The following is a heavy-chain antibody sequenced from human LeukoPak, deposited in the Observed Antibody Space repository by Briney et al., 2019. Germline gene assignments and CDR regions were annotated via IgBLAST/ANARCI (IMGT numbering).Heavy chain of an antibody. V-gene: IGHV1-69*05. CDR3: ARDSGASSSDPNFDY. D-gene: IGHD6-6*01. J-gene: IGHJ4*02. CDR1: GGTLSSYA. Sequence: ASVKVSCQASGGTLSSYAISWVRQAPGQGLEWMGGIIPIFGTSNYAQKFQGRVTITTDESTSKAYMELSSLRSEDTAVYYCARDSGASSSDPNFDYWGQGTLVTVSS. CDR2: IIPIFGTS.